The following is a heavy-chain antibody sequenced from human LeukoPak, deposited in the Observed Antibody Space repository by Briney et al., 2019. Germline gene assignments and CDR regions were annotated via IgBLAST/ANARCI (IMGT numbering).Heavy chain of an antibody. Sequence: GGSLRLSCAASGFTFSSYAMSWVRQAPGKGLEWVSAISSGGGGTYYADSVKGRFTISRDNSKNTLYLQMNSLRAEDTAVYYCAKGRYYFDYWGQGTLVTVSS. J-gene: IGHJ4*02. CDR1: GFTFSSYA. D-gene: IGHD3-16*01. CDR2: ISSGGGGT. CDR3: AKGRYYFDY. V-gene: IGHV3-23*01.